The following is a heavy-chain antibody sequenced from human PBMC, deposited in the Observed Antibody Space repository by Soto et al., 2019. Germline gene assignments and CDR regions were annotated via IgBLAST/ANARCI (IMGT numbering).Heavy chain of an antibody. CDR3: ASEIRAYYDSSGYTGDAFDI. CDR1: GFTFSSYE. D-gene: IGHD3-22*01. Sequence: EVQLVESGGGLVQPGGSLRLSCAASGFTFSSYEMNWVRQAPGKGLEWVSYISSSGSTIYYADSVKGRFTISRDNANNSLYLQMNSLRAEDTAVYYCASEIRAYYDSSGYTGDAFDICGQGTMVTVSS. CDR2: ISSSGSTI. V-gene: IGHV3-48*03. J-gene: IGHJ3*02.